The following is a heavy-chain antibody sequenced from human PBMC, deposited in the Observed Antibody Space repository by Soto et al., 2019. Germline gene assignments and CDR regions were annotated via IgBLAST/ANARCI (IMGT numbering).Heavy chain of an antibody. V-gene: IGHV3-48*01. D-gene: IGHD3-3*01. J-gene: IGHJ5*02. CDR1: GFTFSTYS. CDR2: ISSSSSTI. Sequence: GGSLRLSCAASGFTFSTYSMNWVRQAPGKGLEWVSYISSSSSTIYYADSVKGRFTISRDNAKNSLYLQMNSLRAEDTAVYYCARGVDFFDPWGQGTLVTVSS. CDR3: ARGVDFFDP.